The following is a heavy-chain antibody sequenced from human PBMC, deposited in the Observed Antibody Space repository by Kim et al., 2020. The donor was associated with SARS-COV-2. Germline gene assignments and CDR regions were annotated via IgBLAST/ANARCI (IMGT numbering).Heavy chain of an antibody. V-gene: IGHV3-33*05. CDR3: ARYYDSSGYYPLDY. CDR2: ISYDGSNK. CDR1: GFTFSSYG. J-gene: IGHJ4*02. Sequence: GGSLRLSCAASGFTFSSYGMHWVRQAPGKGLEWVAVISYDGSNKYYADSVKGRFTISRDNSKNTLYLQMNSLRAEDTAVYYCARYYDSSGYYPLDYWGQGTLVTVSS. D-gene: IGHD3-22*01.